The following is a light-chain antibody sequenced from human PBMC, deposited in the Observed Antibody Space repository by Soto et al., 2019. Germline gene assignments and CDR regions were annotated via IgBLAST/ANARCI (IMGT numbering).Light chain of an antibody. CDR2: KAS. CDR3: QQFKSYPWT. V-gene: IGKV1-5*03. J-gene: IGKJ1*01. Sequence: DIPMTQSPSTLSASVGDRVTITCRASQSISNLLAWYQQKPGKAPNLLIYKASTLQTGVPSRFSGSGSGTEFTLTISSVQPDDFATYYCQQFKSYPWTFGQGTKVEIK. CDR1: QSISNL.